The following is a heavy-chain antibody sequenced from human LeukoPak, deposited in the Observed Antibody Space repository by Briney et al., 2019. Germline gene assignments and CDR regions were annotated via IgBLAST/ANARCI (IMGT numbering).Heavy chain of an antibody. V-gene: IGHV3-73*01. J-gene: IGHJ4*02. CDR1: GFDFSGFY. CDR2: IRSKPSSYTT. Sequence: GGSLTLSCAASGFDFSGFYMHWVRQAAGRGLDGVGLIRSKPSSYTTVYAASVKGRFTISRDDSKNTAYLQMNSLKAEDTAVYYCIRQECSGGSCSYVDYWGQGTLVTVSS. CDR3: IRQECSGGSCSYVDY. D-gene: IGHD2-15*01.